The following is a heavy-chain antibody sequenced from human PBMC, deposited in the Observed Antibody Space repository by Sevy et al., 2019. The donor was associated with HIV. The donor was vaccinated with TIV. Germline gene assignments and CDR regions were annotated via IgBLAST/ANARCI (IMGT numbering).Heavy chain of an antibody. J-gene: IGHJ6*02. CDR3: ARVSAGYGSGLNYYYGMDV. V-gene: IGHV3-53*01. D-gene: IGHD3-10*01. CDR2: IYSGGST. CDR1: GFTVSSNY. Sequence: GGSLRLSCAASGFTVSSNYMSWVRQAPGKGLEWVSVIYSGGSTYYADSVKGRFTISRDNSKNTLYLQMNSLRAEDTAVYYCARVSAGYGSGLNYYYGMDVWGQWTTVTDSS.